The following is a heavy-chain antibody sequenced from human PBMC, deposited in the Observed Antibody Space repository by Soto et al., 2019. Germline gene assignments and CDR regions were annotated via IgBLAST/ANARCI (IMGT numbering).Heavy chain of an antibody. V-gene: IGHV1-18*01. D-gene: IGHD2-15*01. CDR1: GYTFTSYG. CDR3: AREYCSGGSCYSSRFDY. CDR2: ISAYNGNT. J-gene: IGHJ4*02. Sequence: ASVKVSCKASGYTFTSYGISWVRQAPGQGLEWMGWISAYNGNTNYAQKLQGRVTMTTDTSTSTAYMELRSLRSDDTAVYYCAREYCSGGSCYSSRFDYWGQGTLVTVPQ.